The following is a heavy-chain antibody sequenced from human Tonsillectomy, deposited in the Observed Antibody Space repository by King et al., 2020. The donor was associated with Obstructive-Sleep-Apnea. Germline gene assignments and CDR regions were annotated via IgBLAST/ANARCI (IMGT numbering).Heavy chain of an antibody. CDR2: ISSSSSYI. CDR1: GFTFSSYS. V-gene: IGHV3-21*01. CDR3: AREADYGDYFDY. J-gene: IGHJ4*02. D-gene: IGHD4-17*01. Sequence: EVQLVESGGGLVKPGGSLRLSCAASGFTFSSYSMNWVRQAPGKGLEWVSSISSSSSYIYYADSVKGRFTISRDNAKNSLYLQMNSLRAEDTAVYYCAREADYGDYFDYWGQGTLVTVPS.